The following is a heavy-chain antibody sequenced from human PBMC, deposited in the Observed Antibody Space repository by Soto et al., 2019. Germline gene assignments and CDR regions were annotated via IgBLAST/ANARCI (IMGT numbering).Heavy chain of an antibody. D-gene: IGHD3-10*01. CDR3: AKAPGGSAARSWFDP. Sequence: PGGSLRLSCAASGFTFSSYAMSWVRQAPGKGLEWVSAISGSGGSTYYADSVKGRFTISRDNSKNTLYLQMNSLRAEDTAVYYSAKAPGGSAARSWFDPWGQGTLVTVSS. CDR2: ISGSGGST. CDR1: GFTFSSYA. V-gene: IGHV3-23*01. J-gene: IGHJ5*02.